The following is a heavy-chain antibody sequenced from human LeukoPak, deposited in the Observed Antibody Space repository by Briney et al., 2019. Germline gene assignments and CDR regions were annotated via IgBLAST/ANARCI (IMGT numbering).Heavy chain of an antibody. V-gene: IGHV3-30*18. Sequence: GGSLRLSCAASGFTFSNYGMHWVRQAPGKGLEWVAVISYDGSNKYYADSVKGRFTSSRDNSKNTLYLQMNSLRAEETAVYYCAKDSNIGAFDIWGQGTMVTVSS. J-gene: IGHJ3*02. CDR3: AKDSNIGAFDI. D-gene: IGHD2/OR15-2a*01. CDR2: ISYDGSNK. CDR1: GFTFSNYG.